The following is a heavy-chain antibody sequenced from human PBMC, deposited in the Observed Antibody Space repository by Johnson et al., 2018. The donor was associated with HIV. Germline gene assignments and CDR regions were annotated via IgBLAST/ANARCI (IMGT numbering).Heavy chain of an antibody. V-gene: IGHV3-9*01. CDR3: TRDRYYYVSSGYYDAFDI. J-gene: IGHJ3*02. Sequence: VQLVESGGGLVQPGRSLRLSCAASGFTFDDYAMHWVRQAPGKGLEWVSGISWNSGSIGYADSVKGRFTISRDNAKNSLYLQMNSLRAEDTALYYCTRDRYYYVSSGYYDAFDIWGQGTMVTVSS. D-gene: IGHD3-22*01. CDR2: ISWNSGSI. CDR1: GFTFDDYA.